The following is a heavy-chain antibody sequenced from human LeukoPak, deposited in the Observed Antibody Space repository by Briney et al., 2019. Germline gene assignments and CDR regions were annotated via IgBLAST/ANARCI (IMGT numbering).Heavy chain of an antibody. CDR1: GGSISSNNC. CDR2: IYHSGST. V-gene: IGHV4-4*02. CDR3: ARYGSGSYIDY. Sequence: SETLSPTRAVSGGSISSNNCGSWVRQPPGKGLEWIGEIYHSGSTNYNPSLKSRVTISVDKSKNQFSLELTSVTAADTAVYYCARYGSGSYIDYSGQGALVTVSS. D-gene: IGHD3-10*01. J-gene: IGHJ4*02.